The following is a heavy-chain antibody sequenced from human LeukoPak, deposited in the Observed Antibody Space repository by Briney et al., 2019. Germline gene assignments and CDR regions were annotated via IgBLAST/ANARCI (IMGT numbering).Heavy chain of an antibody. CDR3: ARDHGPPA. J-gene: IGHJ5*02. V-gene: IGHV3-7*04. CDR1: GFTFNNYW. Sequence: GGSLRLSCAASGFTFNNYWMSWVRQAPGKGLEWVANIKQDGNKKYYVDSVKGRFTISRDNAKNSLYLQMDSLRVEDTAVYYCARDHGPPAWGQGTLVTVSS. CDR2: IKQDGNKK.